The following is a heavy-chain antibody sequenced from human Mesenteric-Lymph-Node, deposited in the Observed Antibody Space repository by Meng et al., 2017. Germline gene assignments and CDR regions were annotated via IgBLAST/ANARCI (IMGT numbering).Heavy chain of an antibody. CDR1: GYTFTTYY. V-gene: IGHV1-46*01. J-gene: IGHJ3*02. Sequence: SVKVSCKASGYTFTTYYIHWVRQAPGQGLEWMGIINPSGGTTNYAQKFQGRVTMTRDTSTSTIYMELSSLRSEDTAVYYCAREKRAGTTSDAFDIWGQGTMVTVSS. CDR3: AREKRAGTTSDAFDI. CDR2: INPSGGTT. D-gene: IGHD1-1*01.